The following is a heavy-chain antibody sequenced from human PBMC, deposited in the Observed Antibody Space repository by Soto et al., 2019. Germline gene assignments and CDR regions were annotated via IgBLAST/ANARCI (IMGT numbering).Heavy chain of an antibody. Sequence: DVQLLESGGGLVQPGGSLRLSCIASGVTFSTYAMSWVHQAPGKGLEWVSGLTGSGGTTFYADSLKGRFTISRDNSNNTLYLEMTSLRAEDPAVYYSAKQRADCGTGSDTYYFAYWGKGTLVTVSS. CDR3: AKQRADCGTGSDTYYFAY. CDR1: GVTFSTYA. D-gene: IGHD2-15*01. V-gene: IGHV3-23*01. J-gene: IGHJ4*02. CDR2: LTGSGGTT.